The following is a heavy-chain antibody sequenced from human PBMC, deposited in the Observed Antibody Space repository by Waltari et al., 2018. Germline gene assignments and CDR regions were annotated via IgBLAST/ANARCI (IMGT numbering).Heavy chain of an antibody. CDR2: IYYSGST. V-gene: IGHV4-59*01. J-gene: IGHJ6*02. CDR3: ARTSSWTGRQYYYYYSGMDV. CDR1: GGSISSYY. D-gene: IGHD6-13*01. Sequence: QVQLQESGPGLVKPSETLSLTCTVSGGSISSYYWSWIRQPPGKGLEWIGYIYYSGSTNDSPSLKSRVTISVDTSKNQFSLKLSSVTAADTVVYDCARTSSWTGRQYYYYYSGMDVWGQGTTVTVSS.